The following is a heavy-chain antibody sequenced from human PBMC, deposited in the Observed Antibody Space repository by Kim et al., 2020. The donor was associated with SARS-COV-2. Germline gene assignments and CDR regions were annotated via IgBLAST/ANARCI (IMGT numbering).Heavy chain of an antibody. J-gene: IGHJ3*01. CDR3: TTFNRQNAFDV. V-gene: IGHV3-15*01. CDR1: AFTLNNVW. CDR2: IKNKPTGGST. Sequence: GGSLRLSCAASAFTLNNVWMNWVRQPPGKGLEWLGVIKNKPTGGSTHFAALVEGRFTISRDDSKNMLYLQINSPKTEDTAVYYCTTFNRQNAFDVWGRGT.